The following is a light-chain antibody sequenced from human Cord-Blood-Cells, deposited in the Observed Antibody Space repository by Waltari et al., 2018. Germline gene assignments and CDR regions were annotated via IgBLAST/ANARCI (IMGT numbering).Light chain of an antibody. V-gene: IGKV1-39*01. CDR2: AAT. J-gene: IGKJ4*01. CDR3: QQSYSTPLT. Sequence: DIQMTQSPSSLSASVGDRVTVTCRESKRISSYLNWYQQKPGQAPKLLVYAATSLQSGVPPRFSRSGAGTDLTLTLSSLQPEDVATYYCQQSYSTPLTCGRGIKVEIK. CDR1: KRISSY.